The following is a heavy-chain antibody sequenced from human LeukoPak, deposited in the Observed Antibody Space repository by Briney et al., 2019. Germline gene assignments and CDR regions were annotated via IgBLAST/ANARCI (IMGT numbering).Heavy chain of an antibody. D-gene: IGHD3-10*01. V-gene: IGHV1-18*01. CDR1: GYTFTSYG. CDR3: ARDTKLLLWFGPAPRGNWFDP. CDR2: ISAHNGNT. J-gene: IGHJ5*02. Sequence: ASVTVSCKASGYTFTSYGISWVRQAPGQVLEWMGWISAHNGNTKNAQKIQGRVTMTTDTSTRTAYMEMRSLGSDDTAVYYCARDTKLLLWFGPAPRGNWFDPWGQGTLVTVSS.